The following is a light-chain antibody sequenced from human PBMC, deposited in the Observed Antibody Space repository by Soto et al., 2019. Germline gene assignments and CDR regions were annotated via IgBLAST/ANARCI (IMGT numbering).Light chain of an antibody. CDR2: LGS. Sequence: DIVMTQSPLSLPVTPGEPASISCRSSQSLLHSNGYNYLDWYLQKPGQSPQLLIYLGSNRASGVPDRFSGSGIGHDFTLKIHKGGAWEGWGYFLKQALQTPLHFGQGTKLEIK. J-gene: IGKJ2*01. CDR3: KQALQTPLH. CDR1: QSLLHSNGYNY. V-gene: IGKV2-28*01.